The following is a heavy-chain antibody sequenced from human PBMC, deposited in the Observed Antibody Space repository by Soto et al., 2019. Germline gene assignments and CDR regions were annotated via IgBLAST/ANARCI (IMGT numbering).Heavy chain of an antibody. CDR1: GYSFTGYY. V-gene: IGHV1-2*02. CDR3: ASLGFGPDQDSYYGVDV. J-gene: IGHJ6*02. CDR2: INPNSGGT. D-gene: IGHD3-10*01. Sequence: QVQLVQSGAEVKKPGASVKVSCKASGYSFTGYYMHWVRQAPGQGLEWMGWINPNSGGTNYAQKFQGRVPMTRDTSLSTAYMEVSRLRSDDTAVYYCASLGFGPDQDSYYGVDVWGQGTTVTVSS.